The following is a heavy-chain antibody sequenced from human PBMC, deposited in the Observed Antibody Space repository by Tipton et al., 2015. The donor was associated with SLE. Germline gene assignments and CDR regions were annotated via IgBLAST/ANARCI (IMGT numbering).Heavy chain of an antibody. CDR1: GFTFSSYA. CDR2: ISGGDGST. Sequence: SLRLSCATSGFTFSSYALSWVRRAPGKGLEWVSAISGGDGSTYYADFVKGRFSISIDKSKKTLFLQMNSLRVDDTATYYCAKFEKTTDFYLDSWGQGTLVSVSS. CDR3: AKFEKTTDFYLDS. D-gene: IGHD1/OR15-1a*01. V-gene: IGHV3-23*01. J-gene: IGHJ4*02.